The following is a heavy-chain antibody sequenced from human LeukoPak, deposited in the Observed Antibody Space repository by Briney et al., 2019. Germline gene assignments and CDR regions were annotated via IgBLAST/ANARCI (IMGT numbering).Heavy chain of an antibody. Sequence: PSETLSLTCTVSGGSISSYYWSWVRQAPGKGLEWVSAISGSGGSTYYADSVKGRFTISRDNSKNTLYLQMNSLRAEDTAVYYCARYRIAVASYIDYWGQGTLVTVSS. CDR3: ARYRIAVASYIDY. CDR1: GGSISSYY. V-gene: IGHV3-23*01. J-gene: IGHJ4*02. D-gene: IGHD6-19*01. CDR2: ISGSGGST.